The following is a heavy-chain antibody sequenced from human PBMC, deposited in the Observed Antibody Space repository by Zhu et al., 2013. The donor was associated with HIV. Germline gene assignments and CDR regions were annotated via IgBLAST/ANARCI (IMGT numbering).Heavy chain of an antibody. Sequence: QVQLVQSGAEVKKPGASVKVSCRVSGYTLTELSIHWVRQAPGKGLEWMGGFVPEDDYPNYPQKFQGRVTMTRDTSISTAYMELSRLRSDDTAVYYCARGQAGYSSGWYYFDYWGQGTLVTVSS. CDR1: GYTLTELS. D-gene: IGHD6-19*01. CDR3: ARGQAGYSSGWYYFDY. V-gene: IGHV1-24*01. J-gene: IGHJ4*02. CDR2: FVPEDDYP.